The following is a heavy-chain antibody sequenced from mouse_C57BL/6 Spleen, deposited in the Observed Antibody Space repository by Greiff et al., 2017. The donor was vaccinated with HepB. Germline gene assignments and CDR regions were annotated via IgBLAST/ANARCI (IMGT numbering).Heavy chain of an antibody. Sequence: VQLQQSGAELVKPGASVKISCKASGYAFSSYWMNWVKQRPGKGLEWIGQIYPGDGDTNYNGKFKGKATLTADKSSSTAYMQLSSLTSEDYAVYFCARLGSTVAPYFDVWGTGTTVTVSS. D-gene: IGHD1-1*01. V-gene: IGHV1-80*01. CDR1: GYAFSSYW. CDR3: ARLGSTVAPYFDV. CDR2: IYPGDGDT. J-gene: IGHJ1*03.